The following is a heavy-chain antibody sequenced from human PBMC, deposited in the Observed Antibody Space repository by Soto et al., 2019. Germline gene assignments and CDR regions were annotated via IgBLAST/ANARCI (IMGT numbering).Heavy chain of an antibody. Sequence: SETLSLTCTVSGGSIRSGGYYWSWIRQHPGKGLEWIGYIYYSGSTYFNPSLKSRVTISVDTSKKQFSLKLSSVTAADTAIYYCARAGYRKAPLSYYYGMDVWGQGTTVTVSS. D-gene: IGHD6-25*01. J-gene: IGHJ6*02. V-gene: IGHV4-31*03. CDR2: IYYSGST. CDR3: ARAGYRKAPLSYYYGMDV. CDR1: GGSIRSGGYY.